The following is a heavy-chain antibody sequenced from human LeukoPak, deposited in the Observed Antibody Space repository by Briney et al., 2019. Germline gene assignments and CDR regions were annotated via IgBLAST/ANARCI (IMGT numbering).Heavy chain of an antibody. Sequence: GASVKVSCKASGYTFTGYYMHWVRQAPGQGLEWMGWINPNSGGTNYAQKFQGRVTMTRDTSISTAYMELSRLRSDDTAVYYCARESTTVVTYVDYWGQGTLVTVSS. D-gene: IGHD4-23*01. V-gene: IGHV1-2*02. CDR1: GYTFTGYY. CDR3: ARESTTVVTYVDY. J-gene: IGHJ4*02. CDR2: INPNSGGT.